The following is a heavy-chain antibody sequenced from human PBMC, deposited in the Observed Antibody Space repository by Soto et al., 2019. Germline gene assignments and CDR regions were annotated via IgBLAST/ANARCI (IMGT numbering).Heavy chain of an antibody. J-gene: IGHJ4*02. V-gene: IGHV3-23*01. CDR2: ISGSGSST. CDR1: GFTISSYA. D-gene: IGHD6-19*01. Sequence: EVQLLESGGGLVQPGGSLRLSCAASGFTISSYAMSWVRQAPGKGLACVAAISGSGSSTYYADDVKGRFTIYRDHSKNTLYLQMNSLRADDSAVYYCEKGAAVAGTFAYWGQGTLVTVSS. CDR3: EKGAAVAGTFAY.